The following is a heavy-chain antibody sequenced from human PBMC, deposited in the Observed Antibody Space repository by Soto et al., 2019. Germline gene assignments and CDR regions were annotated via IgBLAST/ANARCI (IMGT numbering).Heavy chain of an antibody. Sequence: PXGTLSLTCTVSGGSVSSYYWSWIRQPPGKGLEWIGYIYYSGSTNYNPSLKSRVTISVDTSKNQFSLKLSSVTAADTAVYYCARDSYYDFWSGYYNGAGPDGMDVWGQGTTVTVSS. J-gene: IGHJ6*02. CDR1: GGSVSSYY. D-gene: IGHD3-3*01. V-gene: IGHV4-59*02. CDR3: ARDSYYDFWSGYYNGAGPDGMDV. CDR2: IYYSGST.